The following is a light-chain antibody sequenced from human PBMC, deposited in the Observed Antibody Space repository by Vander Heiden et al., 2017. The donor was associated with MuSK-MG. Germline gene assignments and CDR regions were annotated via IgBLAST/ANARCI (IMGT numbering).Light chain of an antibody. CDR1: QSVSSSY. CDR2: GAS. CDR3: QQYGSSPPLT. V-gene: IGKV3-20*01. J-gene: IGKJ4*01. Sequence: EHVLTPSPCTLSLSPGERATLSCRASQSVSSSYLAWYQQKPGQAPRLLIYGASSRATGIPDRFSGSGSGTDFTLTISRLEPEDFAVYYCQQYGSSPPLTFGGGTKVEIK.